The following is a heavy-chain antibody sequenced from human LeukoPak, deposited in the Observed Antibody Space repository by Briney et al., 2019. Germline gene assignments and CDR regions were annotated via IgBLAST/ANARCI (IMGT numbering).Heavy chain of an antibody. CDR3: AAGYGDYKARFVY. V-gene: IGHV1-2*06. J-gene: IGHJ4*02. Sequence: ASVKVSCKASGYTFTSYYIHWVRQAPGQGPEWMGRINPNGGGTNFAQRFQGRVTMTRDTSVSTAYMELSTLRSDDTAVYYCAAGYGDYKARFVYWGQGTLVTVSS. CDR1: GYTFTSYY. CDR2: INPNGGGT. D-gene: IGHD4-17*01.